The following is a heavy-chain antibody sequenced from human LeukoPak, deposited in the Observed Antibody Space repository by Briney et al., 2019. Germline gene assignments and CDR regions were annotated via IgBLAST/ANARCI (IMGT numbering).Heavy chain of an antibody. CDR3: ARQAGDYVPSYYGMDV. D-gene: IGHD4-17*01. J-gene: IGHJ6*02. CDR2: IYTGDSYT. Sequence: GESLTLSFTCSGYSFTIYWIGWVGQMPGKGGEGVGVIYTGDSYTKYSPSFQGQVTISADKSIRTAYLQWSSLKASDTAMYYCARQAGDYVPSYYGMDVWGQGTTVTVSS. CDR1: GYSFTIYW. V-gene: IGHV5-51*01.